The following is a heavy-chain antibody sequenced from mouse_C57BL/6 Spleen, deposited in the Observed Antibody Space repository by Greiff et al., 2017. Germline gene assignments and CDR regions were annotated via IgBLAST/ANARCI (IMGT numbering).Heavy chain of an antibody. CDR3: TYYYGDYTWYMDV. CDR2: IDPENGDT. CDR1: GFNIKDDY. D-gene: IGHD2-13*01. Sequence: VQLQQSGAELVRPGASVKLSCTASGFNIKDDYMHWVKQRPEQGLEWIGWIDPENGDTEYASKFQGKATLTADTSSNTAYLQLSSLTSEDTADYDGTYYYGDYTWYMDVWGTGTSVTVSS. V-gene: IGHV14-4*01. J-gene: IGHJ1*03.